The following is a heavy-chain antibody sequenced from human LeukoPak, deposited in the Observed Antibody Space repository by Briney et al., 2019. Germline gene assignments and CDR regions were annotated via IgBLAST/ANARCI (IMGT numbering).Heavy chain of an antibody. Sequence: GGSLRLSCAASGFTFSSYAMHWVRQAPGKGLEWVAVISYDGSNKYYADSVKGRFTISRDNSKNTLYLQMNSLRAEDTAVYYCAKDQSGRQWLVRYYYYGMDVWGKGTTVTVSS. D-gene: IGHD6-19*01. CDR3: AKDQSGRQWLVRYYYYGMDV. CDR2: ISYDGSNK. V-gene: IGHV3-30*04. CDR1: GFTFSSYA. J-gene: IGHJ6*04.